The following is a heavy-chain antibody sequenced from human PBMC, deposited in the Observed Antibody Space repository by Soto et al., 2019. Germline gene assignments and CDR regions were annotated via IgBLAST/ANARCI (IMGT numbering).Heavy chain of an antibody. J-gene: IGHJ3*01. CDR3: ARVRSGYDHDAFDL. V-gene: IGHV4-59*01. CDR2: IYYSGST. CDR1: GGSISSYY. Sequence: PSETLSLTCTVSGGSISSYYWSWIRQPPGKGLEWIGYIYYSGSTNYNPSLKSRVTISVDTSKNQFSLKLSSVTAADTAVYYSARVRSGYDHDAFDLWGQGTMVTVSS. D-gene: IGHD5-12*01.